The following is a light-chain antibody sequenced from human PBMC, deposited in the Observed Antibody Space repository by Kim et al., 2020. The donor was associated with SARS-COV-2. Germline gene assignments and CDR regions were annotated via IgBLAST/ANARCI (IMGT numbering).Light chain of an antibody. Sequence: SVSPGQTASITCSGDKLGTKYTCWYQQRPGRSPVLVISEDTKRPSGIPERFSGSNSGNTATLTITGTLAMDEADYYCQACDSTTLLFGGGTQLTVL. CDR1: KLGTKY. CDR2: EDT. CDR3: QACDSTTLL. J-gene: IGLJ2*01. V-gene: IGLV3-1*01.